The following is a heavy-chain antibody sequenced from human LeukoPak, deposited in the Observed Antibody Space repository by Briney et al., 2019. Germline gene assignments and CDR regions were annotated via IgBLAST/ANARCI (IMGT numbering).Heavy chain of an antibody. Sequence: SETLSLTCAVHGGSFSGYYWSWIRQPPGKGLEWIGEINHSGSTNYNPSLKSRVTISVDTSKNQFSLKLSSVTAADTAVYYCARSTTVTTSGGSTWGQGTLVTVSS. D-gene: IGHD4-17*01. J-gene: IGHJ5*02. CDR2: INHSGST. CDR1: GGSFSGYY. V-gene: IGHV4-34*01. CDR3: ARSTTVTTSGGST.